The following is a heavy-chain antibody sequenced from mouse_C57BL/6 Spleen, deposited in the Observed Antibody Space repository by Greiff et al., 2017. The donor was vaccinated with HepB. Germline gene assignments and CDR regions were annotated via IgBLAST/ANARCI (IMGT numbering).Heavy chain of an antibody. CDR1: GYTFTSYG. Sequence: LQESGAELARPGASVKLSCKASGYTFTSYGISWVKQRTGQGLEWIGEIYPRSGNTYYNEKFKGKATLTADKSSSTAYMELRSLTSEDSAVYFCAMGWLLQGAMDYWGQGTSVTVSS. CDR3: AMGWLLQGAMDY. D-gene: IGHD2-3*01. CDR2: IYPRSGNT. J-gene: IGHJ4*01. V-gene: IGHV1-81*01.